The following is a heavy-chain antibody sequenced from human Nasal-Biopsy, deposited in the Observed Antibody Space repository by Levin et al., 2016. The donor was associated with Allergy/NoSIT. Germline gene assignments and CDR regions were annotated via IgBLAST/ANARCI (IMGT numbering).Heavy chain of an antibody. V-gene: IGHV1-18*01. D-gene: IGHD2/OR15-2a*01. CDR1: DYPFGDFI. J-gene: IGHJ6*02. CDR2: VSPNNGNA. Sequence: ASVKVSCKATDYPFGDFIITWVRQAPGQGFEWMGWVSPNNGNAIYAQKFQGRVTFITDASTTTAYMELRSLKSDDTAVYYCARTLKGDLDVWGQGTTVTVSS. CDR3: ARTLKGDLDV.